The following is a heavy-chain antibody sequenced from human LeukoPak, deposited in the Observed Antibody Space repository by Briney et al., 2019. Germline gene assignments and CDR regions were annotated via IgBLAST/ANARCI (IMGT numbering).Heavy chain of an antibody. V-gene: IGHV3-21*01. Sequence: PGGSLRLPCAASGFTFSSYSMNWVRQAPGKGLEWVSSISSSSSYIYYADSVKGRFTISRDNAKNSLYLQMNSLRAEDTAVYYCARAAGEMATIRYWGQGTLVTVSS. CDR3: ARAAGEMATIRY. D-gene: IGHD5-24*01. J-gene: IGHJ4*02. CDR1: GFTFSSYS. CDR2: ISSSSSYI.